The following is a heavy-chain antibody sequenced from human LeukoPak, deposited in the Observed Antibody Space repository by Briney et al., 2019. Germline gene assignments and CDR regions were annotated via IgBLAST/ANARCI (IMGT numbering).Heavy chain of an antibody. Sequence: GRSLRLSCAASGFTFSSYAMHWVRQAPGKRLEWVAVISYDGSNKYYADSVKGRFTISRDNSKNTLYLQMNSLRAEDTAVYYCARDRNTYYYGSGSYHYYYGMDVWGQGTTVTVSS. J-gene: IGHJ6*02. CDR1: GFTFSSYA. CDR3: ARDRNTYYYGSGSYHYYYGMDV. V-gene: IGHV3-30*04. D-gene: IGHD3-10*01. CDR2: ISYDGSNK.